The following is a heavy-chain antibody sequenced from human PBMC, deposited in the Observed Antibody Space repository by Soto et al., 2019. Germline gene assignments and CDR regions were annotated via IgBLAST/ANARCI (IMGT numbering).Heavy chain of an antibody. CDR1: SDSISSYY. V-gene: IGHV4-59*01. Sequence: QVQLQESGPGLVKPSETLSLTCTVSSDSISSYYWSWIRQPPGKRLEWIGYISYSGSTDYNPSLKSRVTISGATSKNQFSLKVSSVTAADTAVYYCARGTSWQLPFDYWGQGTLVTCSS. J-gene: IGHJ4*02. CDR3: ARGTSWQLPFDY. D-gene: IGHD6-13*01. CDR2: ISYSGST.